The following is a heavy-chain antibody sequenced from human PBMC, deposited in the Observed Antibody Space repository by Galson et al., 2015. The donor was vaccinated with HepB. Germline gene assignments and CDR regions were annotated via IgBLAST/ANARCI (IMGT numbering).Heavy chain of an antibody. V-gene: IGHV1-69*06. CDR2: IIPIFGTA. D-gene: IGHD3-9*01. CDR3: ARERRVYYDILTGPKPYFDY. CDR1: GGTFSSYA. Sequence: SVKVSCKASGGTFSSYAISWVRQAPGQGLEWMGGIIPIFGTANYAQKFQGRVTITADKSTSTAYMELSSLRSEDTAVYYCARERRVYYDILTGPKPYFDYWGQGTLVTVSS. J-gene: IGHJ4*02.